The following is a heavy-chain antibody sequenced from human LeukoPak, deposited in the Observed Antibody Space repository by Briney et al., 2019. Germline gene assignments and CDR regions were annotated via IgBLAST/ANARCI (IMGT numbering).Heavy chain of an antibody. Sequence: GGSLRLSCAASGFTFDDYAMHWVRQAPGKGLEWVSGISWNSGSIGYADSVKGRFTISRDNAKNSLYLQMNSLRAEDTALYYCAKGYSSSWYESGAFDIWGQGTMVTVSS. V-gene: IGHV3-9*01. D-gene: IGHD6-13*01. CDR2: ISWNSGSI. J-gene: IGHJ3*02. CDR3: AKGYSSSWYESGAFDI. CDR1: GFTFDDYA.